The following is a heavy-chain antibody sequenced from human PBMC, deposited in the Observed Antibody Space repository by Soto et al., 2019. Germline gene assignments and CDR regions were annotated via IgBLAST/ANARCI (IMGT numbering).Heavy chain of an antibody. V-gene: IGHV3-11*06. D-gene: IGHD3-10*01. CDR2: ISSGSSYM. Sequence: PGGSLRLSCAASGFIFRDWFMSWIRQAPGKGLEWISYISSGSSYMYYADSVKGRFTISRDNAKNSLYLQMNSLRAEDTAVYYCARSSGGSGKLWNYYGMDVWGQGTTVTVSS. J-gene: IGHJ6*02. CDR1: GFIFRDWF. CDR3: ARSSGGSGKLWNYYGMDV.